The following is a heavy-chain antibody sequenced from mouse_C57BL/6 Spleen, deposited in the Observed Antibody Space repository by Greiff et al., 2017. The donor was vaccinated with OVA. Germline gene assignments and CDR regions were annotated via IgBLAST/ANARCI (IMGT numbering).Heavy chain of an antibody. CDR1: GFSLTSYG. V-gene: IGHV2-6-1*01. Sequence: VQRVESGPGLVAPSQSLSITCTVSGFSLTSYGVHWVRQPPGTGLAWLVVIWSDGSTTYNSALKSRLSISKDNSKSQVFLKMNSLQTDDTAMYYCARHSPTGIDYWGQGTTLTVSS. CDR2: IWSDGST. CDR3: ARHSPTGIDY. J-gene: IGHJ2*01. D-gene: IGHD4-1*01.